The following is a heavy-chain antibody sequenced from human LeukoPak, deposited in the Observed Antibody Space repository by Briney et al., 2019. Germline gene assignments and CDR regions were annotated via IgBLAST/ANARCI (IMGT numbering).Heavy chain of an antibody. V-gene: IGHV3-23*01. CDR2: ISGSGGST. CDR1: GFTFSSYA. CDR3: AKEGVNYDSSGYYLAAFDY. J-gene: IGHJ4*02. Sequence: GGSLRLSCAASGFTFSSYAMSWVRQAPGKGLEWVSAISGSGGSTYYADSVKGRFTISRNNSKNTLYLQMNSLRAEDTAVYYCAKEGVNYDSSGYYLAAFDYWGQGTLATVSS. D-gene: IGHD3-22*01.